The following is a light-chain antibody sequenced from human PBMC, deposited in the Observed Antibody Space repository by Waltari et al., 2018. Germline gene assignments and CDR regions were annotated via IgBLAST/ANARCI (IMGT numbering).Light chain of an antibody. CDR3: QQTSNTPET. J-gene: IGKJ2*01. V-gene: IGKV1-39*01. Sequence: DIQMTQSPSALSASLGDTVTITCRASQSISNSLNWYQQKPGQAPNMPILGSSILESGAPSRFSGSGSGTEFTLVISSLQPEDFATYYCQQTSNTPETFGQGTKLEIK. CDR1: QSISNS. CDR2: GSS.